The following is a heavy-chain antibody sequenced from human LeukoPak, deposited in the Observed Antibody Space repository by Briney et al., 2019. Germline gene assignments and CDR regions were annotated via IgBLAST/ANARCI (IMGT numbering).Heavy chain of an antibody. CDR1: GGSINTYY. CDR3: ARDQAAAAAFDI. D-gene: IGHD6-13*01. J-gene: IGHJ3*02. CDR2: IYSSGTT. V-gene: IGHV4-4*07. Sequence: SETLSLTCTVSGGSINTYYWSWIRQPAGKGLEWIGRIYSSGTTHYNPSLKSRVTMSVDTSKNQFSLKLSSVTAADTAVYYCARDQAAAAAFDIWGQGTMVTVSS.